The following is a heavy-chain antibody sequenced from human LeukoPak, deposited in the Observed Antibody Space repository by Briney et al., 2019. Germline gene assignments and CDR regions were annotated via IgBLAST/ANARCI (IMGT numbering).Heavy chain of an antibody. CDR2: INHSGST. Sequence: SETLSLTCAVYGGSFSGYYWSWIRQPPGKGLEWIGEINHSGSTNYNPSLKSRVTISVDTSKNQFSLKLSSVTAADTAVYYCARMIRVGPYYYDSSGYNRPFDYWAREPWSPSPQ. D-gene: IGHD3-22*01. CDR3: ARMIRVGPYYYDSSGYNRPFDY. V-gene: IGHV4-34*01. J-gene: IGHJ4*02. CDR1: GGSFSGYY.